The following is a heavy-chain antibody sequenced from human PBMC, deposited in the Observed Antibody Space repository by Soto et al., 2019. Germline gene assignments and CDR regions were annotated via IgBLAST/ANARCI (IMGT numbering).Heavy chain of an antibody. CDR2: IIPIFGTA. CDR3: AREVRVTFWGVIAGADAFDI. D-gene: IGHD3-16*02. J-gene: IGHJ3*02. CDR1: GGTFSSYA. V-gene: IGHV1-69*13. Sequence: GASVKVSCKASGGTFSSYAISWVRQAPGQGLEWMGGIIPIFGTANYAQKFQGRVTITADESTSTAYMELSSLRSEDTAVYYCAREVRVTFWGVIAGADAFDIWGQGTMVTVSS.